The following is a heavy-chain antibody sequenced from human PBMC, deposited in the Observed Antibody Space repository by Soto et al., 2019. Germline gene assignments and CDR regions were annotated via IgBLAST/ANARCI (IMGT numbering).Heavy chain of an antibody. CDR3: ARERYYYGSGSYYRASEY. V-gene: IGHV4-61*08. J-gene: IGHJ4*02. Sequence: PSETLSLTCTVSGVSFSSGDYYWSWIRQPPGKGLEWIGYIYYSDNTNYNPSLKSRVTISVDTSKNQFSLKLSSVTAADTAVYYCARERYYYGSGSYYRASEYWGPGPLVSVSS. CDR1: GVSFSSGDYY. D-gene: IGHD3-10*01. CDR2: IYYSDNT.